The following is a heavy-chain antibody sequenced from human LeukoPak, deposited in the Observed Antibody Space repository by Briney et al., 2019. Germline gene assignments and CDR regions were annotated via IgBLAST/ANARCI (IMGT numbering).Heavy chain of an antibody. Sequence: ASVKVSCKASGYTFTRYYMHWVRQAPGQGLEWMGIINPSGGSTSYAQKFQDRITMTTDTSTSTAYMELRSLRSDDTAMYYCARRAPGKLAADYWGQGTLVTVSS. CDR2: INPSGGST. J-gene: IGHJ4*02. V-gene: IGHV1-46*01. D-gene: IGHD1-1*01. CDR1: GYTFTRYY. CDR3: ARRAPGKLAADY.